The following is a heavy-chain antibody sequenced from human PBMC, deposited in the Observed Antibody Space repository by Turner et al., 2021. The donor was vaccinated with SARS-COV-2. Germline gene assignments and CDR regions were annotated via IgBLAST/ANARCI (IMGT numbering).Heavy chain of an antibody. Sequence: QVQLVESGGGVVQPGRSLSLSCAASGFTFSSYGMHWVRQAPGKGLEWVAVISYDGNNKFYADSVKGRFTISRGNSKNTLYLQMNSLRAEDTAVYYCAKGFGDYVDYWGQGTLVTVSS. CDR2: ISYDGNNK. J-gene: IGHJ4*02. V-gene: IGHV3-30*18. D-gene: IGHD3-16*01. CDR3: AKGFGDYVDY. CDR1: GFTFSSYG.